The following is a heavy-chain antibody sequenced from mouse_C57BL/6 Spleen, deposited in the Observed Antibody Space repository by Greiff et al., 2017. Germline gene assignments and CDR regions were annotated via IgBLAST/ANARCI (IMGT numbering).Heavy chain of an antibody. CDR2: IDPEDGET. Sequence: EVQGVESGAELVKPGASVKLSCTASGFNIKDYYMHWVKQRTEQGLEWIGRIDPEDGETKYDPKFQGKATITADTSSNTAYLQLSSLTSEDTAVYYCARSEGNYYFDYWGQGTTLTVSS. CDR3: ARSEGNYYFDY. V-gene: IGHV14-2*01. CDR1: GFNIKDYY. J-gene: IGHJ2*01.